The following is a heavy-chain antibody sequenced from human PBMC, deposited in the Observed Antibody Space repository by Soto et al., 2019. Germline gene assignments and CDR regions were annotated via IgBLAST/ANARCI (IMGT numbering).Heavy chain of an antibody. V-gene: IGHV3-33*01. CDR3: ARDFIRLGEAFDY. CDR1: GFTFSSYG. Sequence: GGSLRLSCAASGFTFSSYGMHWVRQAPGKGLEWVAVIWYDGSNKYYADSVKGRFTISRDNSKNTLYLQMNSLRAEDTAVYYCARDFIRLGEAFDYWGQGTLVTVSS. J-gene: IGHJ4*02. CDR2: IWYDGSNK. D-gene: IGHD3-16*01.